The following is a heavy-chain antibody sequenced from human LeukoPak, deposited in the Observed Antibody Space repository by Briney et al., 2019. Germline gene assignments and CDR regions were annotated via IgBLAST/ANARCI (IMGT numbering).Heavy chain of an antibody. J-gene: IGHJ6*03. CDR3: ARVDYCSSTSCYNYYYNYMDV. D-gene: IGHD2-2*01. Sequence: PSETLSLTCAVSGYSISSGYYWGWIRQPPGKGLEWIGSIYHSGNTYYNPSLKSRVTISVDTSKNQFSLNLNSVTAADTAVYYCARVDYCSSTSCYNYYYNYMDVWGKGTTVTVSS. CDR2: IYHSGNT. V-gene: IGHV4-38-2*01. CDR1: GYSISSGYY.